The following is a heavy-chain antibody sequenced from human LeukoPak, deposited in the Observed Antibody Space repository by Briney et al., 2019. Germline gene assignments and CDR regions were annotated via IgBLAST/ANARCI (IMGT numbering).Heavy chain of an antibody. V-gene: IGHV1-2*02. CDR2: INPNSGGT. Sequence: GASVKVSCKASGYTFTGYYMHWVRQAPGQGLEWMGWINPNSGGTNYAQKFQGRVTMTRDTSISTAYMELSRLRSDDTAVYYCAREEQVPYYYYGMDVWGQGTTVTVSS. J-gene: IGHJ6*02. D-gene: IGHD1/OR15-1a*01. CDR3: AREEQVPYYYYGMDV. CDR1: GYTFTGYY.